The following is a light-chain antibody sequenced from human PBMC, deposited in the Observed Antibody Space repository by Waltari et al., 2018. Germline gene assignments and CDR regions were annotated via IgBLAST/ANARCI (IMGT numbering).Light chain of an antibody. V-gene: IGLV2-11*01. CDR1: ISDVGGYNY. CDR3: CSYAGRYTFV. J-gene: IGLJ1*01. CDR2: EVS. Sequence: QSALTQPRSVSGSPGQSVTISCTATISDVGGYNYVSWYQQHPGKPPKLLIYEVSKRPSGVPDRLSGSKSGNPASLTISGLQAEDEADYYCCSYAGRYTFVFGTGTKVTVL.